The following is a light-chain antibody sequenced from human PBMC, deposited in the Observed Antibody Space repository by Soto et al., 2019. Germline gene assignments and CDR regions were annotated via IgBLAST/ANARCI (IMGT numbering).Light chain of an antibody. CDR2: DVS. J-gene: IGLJ1*01. Sequence: QSVLTQPASVSGSPGQSITISCTGTDSDVGGYNYVSWYQQHPGTAPKLMISDVSNRPSGVSNRFSGSKSGNTASLTISGLQAEDEADYYCSSYSSSSTLFGTGTKLTVL. CDR3: SSYSSSSTL. V-gene: IGLV2-14*03. CDR1: DSDVGGYNY.